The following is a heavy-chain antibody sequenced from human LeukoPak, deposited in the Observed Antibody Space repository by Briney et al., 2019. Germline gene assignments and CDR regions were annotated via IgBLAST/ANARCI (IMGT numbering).Heavy chain of an antibody. Sequence: SETLSLTCAVSGYSISSGYYWGWIRQPPGKGLEWIGSIYHSGSTYYNPSLKSRVTISVDTSKNQFSLKLSSVTAADTAVYYCARYDCGGDCYLDYWGQGTLVTVSS. CDR3: ARYDCGGDCYLDY. J-gene: IGHJ4*02. D-gene: IGHD2-21*02. V-gene: IGHV4-38-2*01. CDR1: GYSISSGYY. CDR2: IYHSGST.